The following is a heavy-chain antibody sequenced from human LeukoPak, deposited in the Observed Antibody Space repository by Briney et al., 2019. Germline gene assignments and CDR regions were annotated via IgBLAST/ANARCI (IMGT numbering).Heavy chain of an antibody. CDR2: MNPNNGKA. CDR3: ARQYNWNDVDWFDP. V-gene: IGHV1-8*01. Sequence: ASVKVSCKASGYTFTSDDINWVRQASGQGLEWMGWMNPNNGKAGYAQKFQGRVTMTRDTSTSTVYMELSSLRSEDTAVYYCARQYNWNDVDWFDPWGQGTLVTVSS. D-gene: IGHD1-1*01. CDR1: GYTFTSDD. J-gene: IGHJ5*02.